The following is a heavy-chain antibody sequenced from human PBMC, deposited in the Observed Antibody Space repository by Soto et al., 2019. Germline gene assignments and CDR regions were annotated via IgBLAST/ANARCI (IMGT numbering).Heavy chain of an antibody. J-gene: IGHJ4*02. CDR3: ARSEMTYNWND. V-gene: IGHV3-23*01. CDR2: VSGSGEMT. Sequence: EVQLLESGGDLVQPGGSLRLACAASGFTFRGDAMSWVRQAPGKGLEWVSSVSGSGEMTHYAESVKGRFTISRDNSNDTLYLQMESLRAEDTAVYFCARSEMTYNWNDWGQGTLVTVSS. CDR1: GFTFRGDA. D-gene: IGHD1-20*01.